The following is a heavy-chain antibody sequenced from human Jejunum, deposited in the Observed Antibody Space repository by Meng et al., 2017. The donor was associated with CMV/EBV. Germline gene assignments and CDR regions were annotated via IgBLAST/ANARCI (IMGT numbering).Heavy chain of an antibody. Sequence: QVQLVQSGAEVKKPGATVEVSCKASGSTFTSYAMNWVRQAPGQRLEWTGWINTGNGETKYSQKFQGRVTLTRDTSASTAYMELSSLRSEDTAVYYCASRPGIAVAGFDYWGQGTLVTVSS. D-gene: IGHD6-19*01. J-gene: IGHJ4*02. CDR2: INTGNGET. CDR3: ASRPGIAVAGFDY. V-gene: IGHV1-3*04. CDR1: GSTFTSYA.